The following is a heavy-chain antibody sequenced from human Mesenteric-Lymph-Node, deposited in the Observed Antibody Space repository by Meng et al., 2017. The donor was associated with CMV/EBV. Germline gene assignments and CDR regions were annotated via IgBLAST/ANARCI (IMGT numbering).Heavy chain of an antibody. J-gene: IGHJ6*02. D-gene: IGHD2-8*02. V-gene: IGHV3-20*04. CDR1: GFTFDDYG. Sequence: GESLKISCAASGFTFDDYGMSWVRQVPGKGLEWVSDVKWNGGHIGYADSVKGRFTISRDNAKNSLYLQMNSLRAEDTAVYYCARDTGPYYYGMDVWGQGTTVTVSS. CDR2: VKWNGGHI. CDR3: ARDTGPYYYGMDV.